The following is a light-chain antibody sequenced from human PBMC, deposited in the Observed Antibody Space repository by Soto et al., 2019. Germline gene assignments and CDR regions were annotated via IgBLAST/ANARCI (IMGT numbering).Light chain of an antibody. J-gene: IGLJ1*01. CDR3: TSYTSSSTPYV. CDR1: SSDVGGYTY. V-gene: IGLV2-14*01. CDR2: DVS. Sequence: QSALTQPASVSGSPGQSITISCAGTSSDVGGYTYVSWYQQHPGKAPKLMIYDVSNRPPGVSNRFSGSKSGNTASLTISGLQAEDEADYYCTSYTSSSTPYVFGGGTKVTVL.